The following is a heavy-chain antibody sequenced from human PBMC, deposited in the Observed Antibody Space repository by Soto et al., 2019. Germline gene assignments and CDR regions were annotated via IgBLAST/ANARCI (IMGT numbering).Heavy chain of an antibody. D-gene: IGHD4-4*01. J-gene: IGHJ4*02. CDR2: IKSKTDGGTT. CDR1: GFTFSNAW. V-gene: IGHV3-15*01. Sequence: EVQLVESGGGLVKPGGSLRLSCAASGFTFSNAWMSWVRQAPGKGLEWVGRIKSKTDGGTTDYAAPVKGRFTISRDDSKNTLYLQMDSLRADDTAVYYCAKDVSLNGGNSNGYFDYWGQGTPVTVSS. CDR3: AKDVSLNGGNSNGYFDY.